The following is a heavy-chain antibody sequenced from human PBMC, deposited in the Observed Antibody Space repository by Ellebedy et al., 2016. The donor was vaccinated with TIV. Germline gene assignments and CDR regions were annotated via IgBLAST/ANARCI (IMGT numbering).Heavy chain of an antibody. D-gene: IGHD2-2*01. CDR1: GFTFSGYW. Sequence: ESLKISCAASGFTFSGYWMSWVRQAPGKGLEWVAHIKEDGSEAYYVESVKGRFTISRDNAKNSLYQQMSNLRAEDTAVFYCARAGGRHSTGSGFYWGQGTRVTVST. J-gene: IGHJ4*02. V-gene: IGHV3-7*03. CDR3: ARAGGRHSTGSGFY. CDR2: IKEDGSEA.